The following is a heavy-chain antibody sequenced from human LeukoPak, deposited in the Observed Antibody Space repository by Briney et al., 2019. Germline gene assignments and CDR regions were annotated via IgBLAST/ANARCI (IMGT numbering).Heavy chain of an antibody. J-gene: IGHJ6*02. Sequence: GGSLRLSCAASGFTFSSYSMNWVRQAPGKGLEWVSSISSSSSYIYYADSVKGRFTISRDNAKNTLYLQLNSLRAEDTAIYFCARDLFSYAMNVWGRGTPVTVSS. CDR1: GFTFSSYS. CDR3: ARDLFSYAMNV. CDR2: ISSSSSYI. V-gene: IGHV3-21*04.